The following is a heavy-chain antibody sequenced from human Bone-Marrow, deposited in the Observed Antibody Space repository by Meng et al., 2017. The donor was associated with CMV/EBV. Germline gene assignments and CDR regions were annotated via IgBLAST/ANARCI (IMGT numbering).Heavy chain of an antibody. V-gene: IGHV1-8*01. CDR3: ARGISLSLRFLEWLPTPYYFDY. CDR2: MNPNSGNT. D-gene: IGHD3-3*01. J-gene: IGHJ4*02. CDR1: GYTFTSYD. Sequence: ASVTVSCKATGYTFTSYDINWVRQATGQGLEWMGWMNPNSGNTGYAQKFQGRVTMTRNTSISTAYMELRSLRSEDTDVYYCARGISLSLRFLEWLPTPYYFDYWGQGTLVTVSS.